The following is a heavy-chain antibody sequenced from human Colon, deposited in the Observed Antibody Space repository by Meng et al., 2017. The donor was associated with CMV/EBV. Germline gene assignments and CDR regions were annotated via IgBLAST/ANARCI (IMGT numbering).Heavy chain of an antibody. V-gene: IGHV3-7*01. CDR2: INQDGSEK. J-gene: IGHJ5*02. Sequence: LKISCAASGFTFTTYWMSWVRQAPGKGLEWVANINQDGSEKYYVDSVKGRFTISRDNPKNSLYLQMNSLRVEDTAVYYCVRGGGWSSWGQGTLVTVSS. CDR3: VRGGGWSS. D-gene: IGHD6-19*01. CDR1: GFTFTTYW.